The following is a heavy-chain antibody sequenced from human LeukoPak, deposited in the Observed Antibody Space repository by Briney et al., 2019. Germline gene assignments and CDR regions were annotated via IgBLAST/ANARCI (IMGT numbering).Heavy chain of an antibody. CDR1: GGSISSGGYY. CDR2: IYHSGRP. J-gene: IGHJ4*02. V-gene: IGHV4-30-2*01. D-gene: IGHD2-2*01. CDR3: ARAGQCYCTSASCYLSLDY. Sequence: SETLSLTCTVSGGSISSGGYYWSWIRQPPGKGLEWIGYIYHSGRPYYNPSLKSRVTISVDRSKNQFSLNLNSVTAADTVVYYCARAGQCYCTSASCYLSLDYWGQGTLVTVSS.